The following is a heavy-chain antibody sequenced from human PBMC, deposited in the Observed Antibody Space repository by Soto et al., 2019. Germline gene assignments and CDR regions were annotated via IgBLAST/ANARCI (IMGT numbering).Heavy chain of an antibody. J-gene: IGHJ4*02. CDR2: INHTGST. D-gene: IGHD3-3*01. V-gene: IGHV4-34*01. CDR3: ARGREIFGAVTPFEY. Sequence: RTWIRQPPGKGLEWIGEINHTGSTKYNPSLKSRVTISLDTSKNQFSLSLRSVTAADTAVYYCARGREIFGAVTPFEYWGQGTQVAVSS.